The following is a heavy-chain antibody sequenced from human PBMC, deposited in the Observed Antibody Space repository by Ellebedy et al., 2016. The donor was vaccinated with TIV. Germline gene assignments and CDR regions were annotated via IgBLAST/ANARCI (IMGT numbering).Heavy chain of an antibody. V-gene: IGHV1-18*01. CDR3: AREGEYCSGGSCYNWFDP. CDR2: ISAYNGNT. CDR1: GYTFTSYG. D-gene: IGHD2-15*01. J-gene: IGHJ5*02. Sequence: ASVKVSXXASGYTFTSYGISWVRQAPGQGLEWMGWISAYNGNTNYAQKLQGRVTITTDTSTSTAYMELRSLRSDDTAVYFCAREGEYCSGGSCYNWFDPWGQGTLVTVSS.